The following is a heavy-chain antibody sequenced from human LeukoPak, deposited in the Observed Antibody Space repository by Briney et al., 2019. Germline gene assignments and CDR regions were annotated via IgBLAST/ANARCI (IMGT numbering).Heavy chain of an antibody. CDR2: IIPIFGTA. CDR3: ARGMATTRGYFDY. V-gene: IGHV1-69*05. CDR1: GGTFSSYA. Sequence: SVKVSCKASGGTFSSYAISWLRQAPGQGLEWMGGIIPIFGTANYAQKFQGRVTITTDESTSTAYMELSSLRSEDTAVYYCARGMATTRGYFDYWGQGTLVTVSS. J-gene: IGHJ4*02. D-gene: IGHD5-24*01.